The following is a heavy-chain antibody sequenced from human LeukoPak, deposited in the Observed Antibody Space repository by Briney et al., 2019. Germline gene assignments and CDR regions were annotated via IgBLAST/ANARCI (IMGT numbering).Heavy chain of an antibody. D-gene: IGHD3-10*01. CDR1: GYTFTSYG. Sequence: ASVKVSFMASGYTFTSYGISWVRQAPGQGLEWMGWISAYNGNTNYAQKLQGRVTMTTDTSTSTAYMELRSLRSDDTAVYYCASGSYYGSGSFMDYWGQGTLVTVSS. V-gene: IGHV1-18*01. J-gene: IGHJ4*02. CDR2: ISAYNGNT. CDR3: ASGSYYGSGSFMDY.